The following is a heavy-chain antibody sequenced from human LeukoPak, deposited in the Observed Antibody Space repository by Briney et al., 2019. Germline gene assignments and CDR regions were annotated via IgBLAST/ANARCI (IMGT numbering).Heavy chain of an antibody. CDR3: ARVVEMATIGGYYYYGMDV. V-gene: IGHV4-4*02. CDR1: GGSISSSNW. Sequence: SGTLSLTCAVSGGSISSSNWWSWVRQPPGKGLEWIGEIYHSGSTNYNPSLKSRVTISVDKSKNQFSLKLSSVTAADTAVYYCARVVEMATIGGYYYYGMDVWGQGTTVTVSS. J-gene: IGHJ6*02. CDR2: IYHSGST. D-gene: IGHD5-24*01.